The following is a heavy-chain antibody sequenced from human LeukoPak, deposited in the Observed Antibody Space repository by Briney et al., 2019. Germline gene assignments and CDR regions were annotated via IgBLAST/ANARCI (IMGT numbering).Heavy chain of an antibody. V-gene: IGHV4-39*07. Sequence: SETLSLTCTVSGGSISSSSYYWGWIRQPPGKGLEWIGSIYYSGSTYYNPSLKSRVTISVDTSKNQFSLKLSSVTAADTAVYYCARVPRAKWELQGTFDYWGQGTLVTVSS. CDR3: ARVPRAKWELQGTFDY. J-gene: IGHJ4*02. D-gene: IGHD1-26*01. CDR1: GGSISSSSYY. CDR2: IYYSGST.